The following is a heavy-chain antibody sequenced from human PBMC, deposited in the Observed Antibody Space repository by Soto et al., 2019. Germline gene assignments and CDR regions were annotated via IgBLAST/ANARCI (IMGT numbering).Heavy chain of an antibody. Sequence: GSVKVYFKASGYPFTMYAVSLVRRAPGQGLEWMGWISAYNGNTNYAQKFQGRVTMTTDTSTSTAYMEVRSLRSDDTAMYYCARSPAANGTSWFDPWGQGTMVTVSS. CDR1: GYPFTMYA. D-gene: IGHD6-13*01. J-gene: IGHJ5*02. CDR3: ARSPAANGTSWFDP. V-gene: IGHV1-18*04. CDR2: ISAYNGNT.